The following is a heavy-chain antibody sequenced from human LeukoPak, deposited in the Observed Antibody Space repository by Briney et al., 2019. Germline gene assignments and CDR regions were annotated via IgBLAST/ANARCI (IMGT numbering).Heavy chain of an antibody. Sequence: GESLKISCKGSGYSFTSYWIGWVRQMPGKGLEWMGIIYPGDSDTRYSPSFQGQVTISADKSISTAYLQWSSLKASDTAMYYCARLPRHFYWFRPPDIWGQGTMVTVSS. CDR2: IYPGDSDT. D-gene: IGHD3-9*01. J-gene: IGHJ3*02. V-gene: IGHV5-51*01. CDR3: ARLPRHFYWFRPPDI. CDR1: GYSFTSYW.